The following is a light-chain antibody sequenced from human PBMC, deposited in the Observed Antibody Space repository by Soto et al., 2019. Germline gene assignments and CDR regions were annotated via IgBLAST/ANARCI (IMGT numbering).Light chain of an antibody. V-gene: IGKV3-20*01. J-gene: IGKJ4*01. CDR3: QQYGSSPQHT. CDR1: QSVSSSY. CDR2: GAS. Sequence: ETMLKESPVTLSFSHLERSTLSFISSQSVSSSYLAWYQQKPGQAPRLLIYGASSRATGIPDRFSGSGSGTDFTLTISRLEPEDFAVYYCQQYGSSPQHTFGGGTKVDIK.